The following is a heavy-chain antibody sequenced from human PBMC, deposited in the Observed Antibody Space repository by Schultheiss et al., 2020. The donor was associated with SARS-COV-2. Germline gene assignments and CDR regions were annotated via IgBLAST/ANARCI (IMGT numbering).Heavy chain of an antibody. CDR3: ARDTVAAAGYYYYGMDV. D-gene: IGHD6-13*01. CDR2: ISYDGTSE. V-gene: IGHV3-30*03. CDR1: GFTFSSNG. Sequence: GGSLRLSCVASGFTFSSNGIHWVRQAPGKGLEWVAAISYDGTSEFYADSLKGRFTMSRDNSRNTVYLQMNSLRAEDTAVYYCARDTVAAAGYYYYGMDVWGQGTTVTVSS. J-gene: IGHJ6*02.